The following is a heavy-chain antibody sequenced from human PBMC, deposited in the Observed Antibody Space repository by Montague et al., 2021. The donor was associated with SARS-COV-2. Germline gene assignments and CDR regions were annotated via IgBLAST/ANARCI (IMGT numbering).Heavy chain of an antibody. J-gene: IGHJ4*02. V-gene: IGHV4-59*08. CDR3: ARRPSSGWSFDY. D-gene: IGHD6-19*01. CDR2: VYFSGTA. Sequence: SETLSLTCTVSAGSINNHYWSWIRQTPGKELEWIAYVYFSGTASYNPSLKSRVTISVDTSRNQFSLQLTSVTAADTAVYYCARRPSSGWSFDYWGQGTQVSVPS. CDR1: AGSINNHY.